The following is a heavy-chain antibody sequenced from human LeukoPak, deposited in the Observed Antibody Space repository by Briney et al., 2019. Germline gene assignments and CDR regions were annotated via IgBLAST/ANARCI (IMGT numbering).Heavy chain of an antibody. V-gene: IGHV4-61*05. Sequence: RASETLSLTCTVSGGSISSSSYYWGWIRQPPGKGLEWIAYISDIGSINYNPSLKSRVTISLDTSKNQFSLKLSSVTAADTAVYYCAGHHPRNTVDFWGQGTLVTVSS. D-gene: IGHD2/OR15-2a*01. CDR2: ISDIGSI. CDR3: AGHHPRNTVDF. J-gene: IGHJ4*02. CDR1: GGSISSSSYY.